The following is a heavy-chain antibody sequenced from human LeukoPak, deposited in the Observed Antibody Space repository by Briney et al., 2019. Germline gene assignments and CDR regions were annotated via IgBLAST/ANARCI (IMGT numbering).Heavy chain of an antibody. CDR1: GFTFSSYA. CDR2: ISGSGGST. J-gene: IGHJ4*02. Sequence: GGSLRLSCAASGFTFSSYAMSWVRQAPGKGLEWVSAISGSGGSTYYADSVKGRFTISRDNSKNTPYLQMNSLRAEDTAVYYCAKVDRKERWPLYYFDYWGQGTLVTVSS. D-gene: IGHD5-24*01. CDR3: AKVDRKERWPLYYFDY. V-gene: IGHV3-23*01.